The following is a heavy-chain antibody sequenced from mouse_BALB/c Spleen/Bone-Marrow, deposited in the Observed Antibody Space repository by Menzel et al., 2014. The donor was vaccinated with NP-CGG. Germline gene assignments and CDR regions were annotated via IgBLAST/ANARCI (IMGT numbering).Heavy chain of an antibody. CDR1: GFTFSSYT. Sequence: EVHLVESGGGLVQPGGSLKLSCAASGFTFSSYTMSWVRQTPEKRLEWVAYISNGGGSTYYPDTVKGRFTISRDNAKNTLYLQMSSLKSEDTAMYHCARRAGAYWGQGTLVTVSA. CDR2: ISNGGGST. D-gene: IGHD3-3*01. J-gene: IGHJ3*01. CDR3: ARRAGAY. V-gene: IGHV5-12-2*01.